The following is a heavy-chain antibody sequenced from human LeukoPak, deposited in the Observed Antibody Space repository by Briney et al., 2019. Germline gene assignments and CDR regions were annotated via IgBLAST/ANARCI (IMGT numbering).Heavy chain of an antibody. CDR1: GGTFSSYA. CDR2: IIPIFGTA. Sequence: SVKVSCKASGGTFSSYAISWVRQAPGQGLEWMGGIIPIFGTANYAQKFQGRVTITADKSTSTAYMELSSLRSEDTAVYYCASVAGYCSGGSCNSDYWGQGTLVTVSS. D-gene: IGHD2-15*01. CDR3: ASVAGYCSGGSCNSDY. V-gene: IGHV1-69*06. J-gene: IGHJ4*02.